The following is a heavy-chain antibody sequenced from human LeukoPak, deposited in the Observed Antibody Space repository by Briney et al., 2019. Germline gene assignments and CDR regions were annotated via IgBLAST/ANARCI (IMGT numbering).Heavy chain of an antibody. V-gene: IGHV3-30*18. Sequence: GGSLRLSCAPSGFTFSSYGMHWVRQAPGKGLEWVAAISYDGSNKYHADSVKGRFSISRDNSKNTLYLQMNSLRAEDTAVYYCAKWAAGRSFDYWGQGTLVTVS. CDR2: ISYDGSNK. CDR1: GFTFSSYG. CDR3: AKWAAGRSFDY. J-gene: IGHJ4*02. D-gene: IGHD6-6*01.